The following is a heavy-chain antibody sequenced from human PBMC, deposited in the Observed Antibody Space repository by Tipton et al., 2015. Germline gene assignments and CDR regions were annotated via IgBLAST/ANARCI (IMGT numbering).Heavy chain of an antibody. CDR2: SYYSGNT. D-gene: IGHD3-9*01. V-gene: IGHV4-39*01. CDR1: GASISSITYY. CDR3: ARLPPPELRYFDWLSHFDY. Sequence: LRLSCTVSGASISSITYYWAWIRQPPGKGLEWIGTSYYSGNTYYNPSLKSRVTISVDTSKNQFSLKLSSVTAADTAVYYCARLPPPELRYFDWLSHFDYWGQGTVVTVSS. J-gene: IGHJ4*02.